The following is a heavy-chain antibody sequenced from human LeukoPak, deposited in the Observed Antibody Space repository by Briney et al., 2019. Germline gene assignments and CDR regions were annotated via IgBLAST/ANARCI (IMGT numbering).Heavy chain of an antibody. CDR1: GFTFSSYA. CDR2: ISSNGGST. CDR3: ARSPYNWNDSPYYMDV. J-gene: IGHJ6*03. Sequence: GGSLRLSCAASGFTFSSYAMHWVRQAPGKGLEYVSAISSNGGSTYYANSVKGRFTISRDNSKNTLYLQMNSLRAEDTAVYYCARSPYNWNDSPYYMDVWGKGTTVTVSS. V-gene: IGHV3-64*01. D-gene: IGHD1-1*01.